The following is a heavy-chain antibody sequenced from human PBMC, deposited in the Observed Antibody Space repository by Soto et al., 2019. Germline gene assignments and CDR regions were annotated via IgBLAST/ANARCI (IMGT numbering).Heavy chain of an antibody. Sequence: KVSGKGSGYSFTSYWISWVRQMPGKGLEWMGRIDPSDSCTNYSPSFQGHVTISADKSISTAYLQWSSLKASDTAMYYCARERAGYSYGLYYYGMDVWGQGTTVTVSS. CDR2: IDPSDSCT. CDR3: ARERAGYSYGLYYYGMDV. CDR1: GYSFTSYW. D-gene: IGHD5-18*01. J-gene: IGHJ6*02. V-gene: IGHV5-10-1*01.